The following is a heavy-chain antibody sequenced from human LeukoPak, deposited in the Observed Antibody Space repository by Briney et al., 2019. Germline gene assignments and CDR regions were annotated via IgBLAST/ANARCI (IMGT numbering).Heavy chain of an antibody. CDR2: IGGDGIA. CDR1: GFTFTDHP. CDR3: AKDRANWAIDD. Sequence: GGSLRLSCVASGFTFTDHPMNWVRQAPGKGLEWISYIGGDGIAFYADSVKGRFTASKDDARKSMYLQMNSLRVEDTAVYYCAKDRANWAIDDWGQGTQVTVS. J-gene: IGHJ4*02. D-gene: IGHD3-16*01. V-gene: IGHV3-69-1*01.